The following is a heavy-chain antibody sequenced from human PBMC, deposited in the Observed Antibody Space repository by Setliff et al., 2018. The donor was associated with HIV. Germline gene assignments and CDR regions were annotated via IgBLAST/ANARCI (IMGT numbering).Heavy chain of an antibody. CDR3: VRGVQSPPHYSYYYMDV. CDR2: IIPILGVA. D-gene: IGHD3-3*01. Sequence: ASVKVSCKASRSTFNSHTINWVRQAPGQGLDWMGRIIPILGVANYAQRFQGKVTITADKSTSKAYMELTSLGFDDTAMYYCVRGVQSPPHYSYYYMDVWGEGTMVTVSS. V-gene: IGHV1-69*02. CDR1: RSTFNSHT. J-gene: IGHJ6*03.